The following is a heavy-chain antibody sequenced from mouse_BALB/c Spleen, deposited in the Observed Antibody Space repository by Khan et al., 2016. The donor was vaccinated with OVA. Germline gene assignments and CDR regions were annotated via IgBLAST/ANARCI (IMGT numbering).Heavy chain of an antibody. CDR3: ARGHYGDPFSY. V-gene: IGHV5-4*02. J-gene: IGHJ3*01. D-gene: IGHD2-13*01. CDR2: ISDGSTYT. CDR1: GFTFSDYY. Sequence: EVELVESGGVLVKPGGSLKLSCAASGFTFSDYYMYWIRQTPEKRLEWVATISDGSTYTYYPDSVKGRFTISRDNAKNSLYLQMSSLKSEDTAIYYCARGHYGDPFSYWGQGTLVTVSA.